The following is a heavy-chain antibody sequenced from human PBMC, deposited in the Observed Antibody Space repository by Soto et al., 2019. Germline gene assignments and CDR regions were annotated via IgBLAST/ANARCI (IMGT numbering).Heavy chain of an antibody. D-gene: IGHD5-18*01. CDR3: ARRSLYSYGYRRPKDYFDY. V-gene: IGHV4-59*01. CDR2: IYYSGST. J-gene: IGHJ4*02. CDR1: GGSISSYY. Sequence: SETLSLTCTVSGGSISSYYWSWIRQPPGKGLEWIGYIYYSGSTNYNPSLKSRVTISVDTSKNQFSLKLSSVTAADTAVYYCARRSLYSYGYRRPKDYFDYWGQGTLVTVSS.